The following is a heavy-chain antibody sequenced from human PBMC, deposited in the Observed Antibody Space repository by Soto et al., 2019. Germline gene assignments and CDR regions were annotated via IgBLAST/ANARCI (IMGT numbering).Heavy chain of an antibody. CDR3: AREVEGIAAAGNFYYYYYYMDV. CDR2: IGTAGDT. D-gene: IGHD6-13*01. V-gene: IGHV3-13*01. Sequence: GGSLRLSCAASGFTFSSYDMHWVRQATGKGLEWVSAIGTAGDTYYPGSVKGRFTISRENAKNSLYLQMNSLRAGDTAVYYCAREVEGIAAAGNFYYYYYYMDVWGKGTTVTVSS. J-gene: IGHJ6*03. CDR1: GFTFSSYD.